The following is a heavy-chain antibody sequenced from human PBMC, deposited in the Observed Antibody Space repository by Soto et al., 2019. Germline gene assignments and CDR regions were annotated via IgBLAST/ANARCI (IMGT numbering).Heavy chain of an antibody. V-gene: IGHV3-33*01. Sequence: QVQLVESGGGVVQPGRSLRLSCVASGFTFSSYGMYWVRQAPGKGLEWVAVIWYDGSNKHYADTVKGRFTISRDNSKNTLYLQMNSLRAEDTAVYYCARDVMDTAMIPDRYYYGMDVWGQGTTVTVSS. J-gene: IGHJ6*02. CDR3: ARDVMDTAMIPDRYYYGMDV. CDR1: GFTFSSYG. CDR2: IWYDGSNK. D-gene: IGHD5-18*01.